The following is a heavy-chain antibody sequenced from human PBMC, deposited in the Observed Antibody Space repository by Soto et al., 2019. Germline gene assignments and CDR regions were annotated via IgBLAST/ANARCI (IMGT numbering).Heavy chain of an antibody. Sequence: QVQLVQSGAEVKKPGSSVKVSCNASGGTFSSYTISWVRQAPGQGLEWMGRIIPILGIANYAQKFQGRVTITADKSTSTAYMELSSLRSEDTAVYYCASDLGYSDAFDIWGQGTMVTVSS. J-gene: IGHJ3*02. CDR2: IIPILGIA. V-gene: IGHV1-69*02. D-gene: IGHD3-22*01. CDR3: ASDLGYSDAFDI. CDR1: GGTFSSYT.